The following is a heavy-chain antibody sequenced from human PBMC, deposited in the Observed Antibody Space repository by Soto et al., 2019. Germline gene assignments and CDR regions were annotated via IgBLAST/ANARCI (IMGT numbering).Heavy chain of an antibody. CDR2: ISGSGGST. CDR3: PSLGSGSYYDC. V-gene: IGHV3-23*01. J-gene: IGHJ4*02. CDR1: GFTFSSYD. Sequence: EVQLLESGGGLVQPGGSLRLSCAASGFTFSSYDMRWVRQAPVKGLEWVSAISGSGGSTYYADSVKGRFTISRDNSKNTRYLQMSSLSAEDAGVYYLPSLGSGSYYDCWGQGTLVPVSS. D-gene: IGHD1-26*01.